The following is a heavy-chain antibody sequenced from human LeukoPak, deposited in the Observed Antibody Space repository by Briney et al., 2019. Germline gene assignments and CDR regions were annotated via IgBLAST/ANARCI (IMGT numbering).Heavy chain of an antibody. CDR2: ISGSGDRT. Sequence: GGSLRLSCAASGFTFSSSAMSWVRQAPGKGLEWVSTISGSGDRTYYADSVKGRFTISRDNSKNTLFLHMNSLRAADTAVYSCAKGYYGSGSYGWFDYWGQGTLVTVSS. V-gene: IGHV3-23*01. J-gene: IGHJ4*02. D-gene: IGHD3-10*01. CDR3: AKGYYGSGSYGWFDY. CDR1: GFTFSSSA.